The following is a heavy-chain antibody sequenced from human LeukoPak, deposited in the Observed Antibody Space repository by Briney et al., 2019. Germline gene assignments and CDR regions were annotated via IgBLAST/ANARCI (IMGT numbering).Heavy chain of an antibody. Sequence: SVKVSCKASGFTFTSSAMQWVRQARGQRLEWIGWIVVGSGNTNYAQKFQERVTITRDMSTSTAYMELSSLRSEDTAVYYCAAVSLVEVITGGYFDYWGQGTLVTVSS. CDR3: AAVSLVEVITGGYFDY. J-gene: IGHJ4*02. D-gene: IGHD3-22*01. V-gene: IGHV1-58*02. CDR1: GFTFTSSA. CDR2: IVVGSGNT.